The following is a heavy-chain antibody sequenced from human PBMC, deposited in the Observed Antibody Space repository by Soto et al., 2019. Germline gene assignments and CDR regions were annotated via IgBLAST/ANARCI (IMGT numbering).Heavy chain of an antibody. V-gene: IGHV3-30-3*01. D-gene: IGHD3-22*01. Sequence: GGSLRLSCAASGFTFSSYAMHWVRQAPGKGLEWVAVISYDGSNKYYADSVKGRFTISRDNSKNTLYLQMNSLRAEDTAVYYCARGDHYDSSGYIDYWGQGTLVTVSS. CDR2: ISYDGSNK. J-gene: IGHJ4*02. CDR3: ARGDHYDSSGYIDY. CDR1: GFTFSSYA.